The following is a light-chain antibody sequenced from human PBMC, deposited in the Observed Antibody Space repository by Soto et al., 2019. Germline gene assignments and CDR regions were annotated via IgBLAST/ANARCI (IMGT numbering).Light chain of an antibody. CDR1: QGIKNE. J-gene: IGKJ1*01. Sequence: DIQMTQSPSSLSASVGDRVTITCRASQGIKNELGWYQQKSGLAPKRLIFGATTLHSGVPSRFSGSASGTDFSLIISSLQPEDFATYYCLQYNHYPPTFGQGTKVDIK. V-gene: IGKV1-17*01. CDR3: LQYNHYPPT. CDR2: GAT.